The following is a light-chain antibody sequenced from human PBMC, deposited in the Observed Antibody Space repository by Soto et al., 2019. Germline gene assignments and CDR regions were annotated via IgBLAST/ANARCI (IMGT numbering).Light chain of an antibody. J-gene: IGLJ1*01. CDR1: SSDVGGYNY. V-gene: IGLV2-14*03. CDR3: CSYTTSNTRQIV. CDR2: DVS. Sequence: QSVLTQPASVSGPPGQSITISCTGTSSDVGGYNYVSWYQHHPGKAPKLMIYDVSNRPSGVSNRFSGSKSGNTASLTIFGLQPEDEADYYCCSYTTSNTRQIVFGTGTKVTVL.